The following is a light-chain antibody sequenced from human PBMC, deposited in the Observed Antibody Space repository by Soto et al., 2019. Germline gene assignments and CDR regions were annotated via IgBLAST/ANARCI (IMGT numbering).Light chain of an antibody. V-gene: IGKV3-15*01. CDR2: GAS. CDR1: QSVGSN. Sequence: EIVLRQSPATLSVSPGERATLSCRASQSVGSNLAWYQQKPGQAPRLLIYGASTRATDIPARFSGSGSGTEFTLTISSLQSEYFAVYYCQQYKKWSLWTFGPGTKVDI. J-gene: IGKJ1*01. CDR3: QQYKKWSLWT.